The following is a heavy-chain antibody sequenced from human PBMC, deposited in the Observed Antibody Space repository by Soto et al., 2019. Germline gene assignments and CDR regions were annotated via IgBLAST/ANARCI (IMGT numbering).Heavy chain of an antibody. D-gene: IGHD2-2*01. V-gene: IGHV1-69*02. CDR1: GGTFSSYT. CDR2: IIPILGIA. CDR3: ARGPDIVVVPAAMDYYYYYMDV. J-gene: IGHJ6*03. Sequence: QVQLVQSGAEVKKPGSSVKVSCKASGGTFSSYTISWVRQAPGQGLEWMGRIIPILGIANYAQKFQGRVTITADKSTSTAYIELRSLRSEDTAVYYCARGPDIVVVPAAMDYYYYYMDVWGKGTTVTVS.